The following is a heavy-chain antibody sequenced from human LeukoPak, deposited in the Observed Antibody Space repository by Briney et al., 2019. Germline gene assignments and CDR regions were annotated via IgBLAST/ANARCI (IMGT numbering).Heavy chain of an antibody. CDR2: ISTSGGSS. CDR1: GFTFSSYA. CDR3: ATLVGATLYYFDY. D-gene: IGHD1-26*01. Sequence: GGSLRLSCAASGFTFSSYAMSWVRQAPGKGLEWVSGISTSGGSSSYADSVKGRFTISRDNSKNTLYLQMNSLRAEDTAVYYCATLVGATLYYFDYWGQGTLVTASS. V-gene: IGHV3-23*01. J-gene: IGHJ4*02.